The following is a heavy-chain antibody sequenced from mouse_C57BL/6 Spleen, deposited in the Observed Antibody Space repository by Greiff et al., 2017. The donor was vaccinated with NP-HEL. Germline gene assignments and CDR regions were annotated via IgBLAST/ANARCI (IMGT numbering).Heavy chain of an antibody. CDR2: INPNNGGT. J-gene: IGHJ2*01. D-gene: IGHD1-1*01. CDR3: AREDPYGSSPYFDY. Sequence: DVQLQQSGPELVKPGASVKIPCKASGYTFTDYNMDWVKQSHGKSLEWIGDINPNNGGTIYNQKFKGKATLTVDKSSSTAYMELRSLTSEDTAVYYCAREDPYGSSPYFDYWGQGTTLTVSS. V-gene: IGHV1-18*01. CDR1: GYTFTDYN.